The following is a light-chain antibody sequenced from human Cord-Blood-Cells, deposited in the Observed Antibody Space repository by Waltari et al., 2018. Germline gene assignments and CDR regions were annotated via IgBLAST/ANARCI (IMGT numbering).Light chain of an antibody. CDR1: SSDAGGYNF. CDR3: SSYAGSNNLV. Sequence: QSALTQPPSASGSPGQSVTISCTGHSSDAGGYNFGSWYTQHPGKPPKLMIYEVSKRPSGVPDRFSGSNSGNTASLTVSGLQAEDEADYYCSSYAGSNNLVFGGGTKLTVL. V-gene: IGLV2-8*01. CDR2: EVS. J-gene: IGLJ2*01.